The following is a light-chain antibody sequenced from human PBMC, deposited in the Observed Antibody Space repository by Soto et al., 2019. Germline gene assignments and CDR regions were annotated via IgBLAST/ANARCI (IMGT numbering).Light chain of an antibody. CDR2: GTS. CDR3: QHYGRSTWT. V-gene: IGKV3-20*01. J-gene: IGKJ1*01. Sequence: EIGLTQSPGALSLSPGERGTLSCRASQSVRSSNLAWFQQKPGQAPRLLIFGTSSRATGIPDRFSGSGSGTDFTLTISRLEGEDCAVYYCQHYGRSTWTFGQGTKVEIK. CDR1: QSVRSSN.